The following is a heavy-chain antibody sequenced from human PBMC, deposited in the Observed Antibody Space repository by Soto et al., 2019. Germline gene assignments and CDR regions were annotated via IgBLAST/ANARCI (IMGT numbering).Heavy chain of an antibody. J-gene: IGHJ5*02. D-gene: IGHD6-19*01. V-gene: IGHV3-11*01. Sequence: GGSLRLSCAASGFTFSDYYMSWIRQAPGKGLEWVSYISSSGSTIYYADSVKGRFTISRDNAKNSLYLQMNSLRAEDTAVYYCASRIAVAGNWFDPWGQGTLVTVSS. CDR2: ISSSGSTI. CDR3: ASRIAVAGNWFDP. CDR1: GFTFSDYY.